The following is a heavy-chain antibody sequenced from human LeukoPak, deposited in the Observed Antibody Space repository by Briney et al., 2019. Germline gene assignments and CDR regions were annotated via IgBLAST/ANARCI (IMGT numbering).Heavy chain of an antibody. CDR3: ASLWPYQLSAFDI. Sequence: SETLSLTCAVYGGSLSGYYWSWIRQPPGKELEWIGEINHSGSTNYNPSLKSRVTISVDTSKNQFSLKLSSVTAADTAVYYCASLWPYQLSAFDIWGQGTMVTVSS. CDR2: INHSGST. J-gene: IGHJ3*02. D-gene: IGHD2-2*01. V-gene: IGHV4-34*01. CDR1: GGSLSGYY.